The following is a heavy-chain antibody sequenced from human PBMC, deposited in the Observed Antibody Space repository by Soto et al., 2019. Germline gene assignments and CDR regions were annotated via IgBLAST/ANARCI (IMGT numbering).Heavy chain of an antibody. J-gene: IGHJ6*02. Sequence: GASVKVSCKASGFTFTSSAMQWVRQARGQRLEWIGRIVVGSGNTNYAQKFQERVTITRDMSTSTAYMELSSLRSEDTAVYYCAADRWELPYYYYYGLDVWGQGTTVTVSS. CDR2: IVVGSGNT. CDR3: AADRWELPYYYYYGLDV. V-gene: IGHV1-58*02. D-gene: IGHD1-26*01. CDR1: GFTFTSSA.